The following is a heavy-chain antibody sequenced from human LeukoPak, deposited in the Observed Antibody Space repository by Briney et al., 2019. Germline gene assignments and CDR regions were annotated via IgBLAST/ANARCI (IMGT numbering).Heavy chain of an antibody. Sequence: PGGSLRLFCAASGFTFSSYAMSWVRQAAGKGLEWVSAISGSGGSTYYADSVKGRFTISRDNSKNTLYLQMNSLRAEDTAVYYCASGVVYGWYFDYWGQGTLVTVSS. D-gene: IGHD2-8*02. CDR1: GFTFSSYA. J-gene: IGHJ4*02. CDR2: ISGSGGST. CDR3: ASGVVYGWYFDY. V-gene: IGHV3-23*01.